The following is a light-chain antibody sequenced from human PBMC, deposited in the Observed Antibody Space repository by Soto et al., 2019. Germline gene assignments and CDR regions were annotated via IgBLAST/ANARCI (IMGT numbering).Light chain of an antibody. CDR1: QSISSW. Sequence: DIQMTQSPSTLSASVGDRVTITCRASQSISSWLAWYQQKPGKAPKLLIYDASSLESGVPSRFSGSGSGKEFTLTISSLQPDDFATYYCKQYNSYSYTFGQGTKVDIK. J-gene: IGKJ2*01. CDR2: DAS. V-gene: IGKV1-5*01. CDR3: KQYNSYSYT.